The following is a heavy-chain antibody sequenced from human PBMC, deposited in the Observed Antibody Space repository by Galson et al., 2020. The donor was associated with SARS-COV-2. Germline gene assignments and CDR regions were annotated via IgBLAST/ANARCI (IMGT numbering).Heavy chain of an antibody. V-gene: IGHV3-30*02. CDR1: GLPFSSYG. D-gene: IGHD4-17*01. Sequence: QLGESLKIPCAAPGLPFSSYGLHWVRQAPGKGLEWVAFIWYDGKNKYYTDSVKGRFTISRDNSKNTLYMQMNSLRADDTGVYYCAKVHVPGRNGEYEVDYGGQGTLVTVSS. CDR2: IWYDGKNK. CDR3: AKVHVPGRNGEYEVDY. J-gene: IGHJ4*02.